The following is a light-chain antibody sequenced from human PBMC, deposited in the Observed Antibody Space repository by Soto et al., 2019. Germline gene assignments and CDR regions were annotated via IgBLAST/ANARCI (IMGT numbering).Light chain of an antibody. J-gene: IGKJ1*01. CDR1: QGISNY. Sequence: DIQMTQSPSSLSASVGDRVTITCRASQGISNYLTWYKQKPGKVPKLLIYAASTLQSGVPSRFSGSGSGTDFTLTISGLQPEDVATYYCQQYDTAPRTFGQGTKVEIK. V-gene: IGKV1-27*01. CDR3: QQYDTAPRT. CDR2: AAS.